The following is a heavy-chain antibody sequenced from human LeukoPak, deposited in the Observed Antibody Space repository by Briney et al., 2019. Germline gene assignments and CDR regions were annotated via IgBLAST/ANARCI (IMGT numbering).Heavy chain of an antibody. D-gene: IGHD6-6*01. CDR1: GFTFSSYG. CDR2: IRYDGSNK. CDR3: AKDRDSSSSAPGDYFDY. Sequence: PGGSLRLSCAASGFTFSSYGMHWVRQAPGKGLEWVAFIRYDGSNKYYADSVKGRFTISRDNSKNTLYLQMNSLRAEDTAVYYCAKDRDSSSSAPGDYFDYWGQGTLVTVSS. V-gene: IGHV3-30*02. J-gene: IGHJ4*02.